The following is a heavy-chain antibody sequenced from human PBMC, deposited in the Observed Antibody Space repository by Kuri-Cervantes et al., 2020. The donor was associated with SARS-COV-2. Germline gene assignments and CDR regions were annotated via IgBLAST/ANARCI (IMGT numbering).Heavy chain of an antibody. Sequence: ETLSLTCTVSGYSISSGYYWGWIRQPPGKGLEWVSLIENSGRTYYADSVKGRFAFSRDTSQNTLYLQMNSLRAEDTAVYYCARDRWGDFMDVWGEGTTVTVSS. J-gene: IGHJ6*03. CDR3: ARDRWGDFMDV. V-gene: IGHV3-53*01. CDR2: IENSGRT. CDR1: GYSISSGYY. D-gene: IGHD4-23*01.